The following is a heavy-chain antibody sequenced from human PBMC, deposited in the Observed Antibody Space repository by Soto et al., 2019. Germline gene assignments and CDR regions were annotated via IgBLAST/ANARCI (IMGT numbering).Heavy chain of an antibody. J-gene: IGHJ6*04. D-gene: IGHD1-26*01. CDR1: GYTFTGYY. V-gene: IGHV1-2*04. CDR2: INPNIGGT. CDR3: ARVLTSQVGRTDV. Sequence: ASVKVSCKASGYTFTGYYMHWVRQAPGQGLEWMGWINPNIGGTNYAQKFQGWVTMTRDTSISTAYMELSRLRSDDTAVYYCARVLTSQVGRTDVWGKGNTVTVSS.